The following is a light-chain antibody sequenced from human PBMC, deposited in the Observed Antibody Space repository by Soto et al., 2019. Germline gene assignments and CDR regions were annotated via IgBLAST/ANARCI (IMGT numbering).Light chain of an antibody. CDR3: SSYTSSSTYVV. CDR1: SSDVGGYNY. V-gene: IGLV2-14*01. CDR2: NVS. Sequence: QSALTQPASVSGSPGQSITISCTGTSSDVGGYNYVSWYQQHPGKAPKLMIYNVSNRPSGVSNRFSCSKSGNTASLTISGLQAEDAADYYGSSYTSSSTYVVFGGGTQLTVL. J-gene: IGLJ2*01.